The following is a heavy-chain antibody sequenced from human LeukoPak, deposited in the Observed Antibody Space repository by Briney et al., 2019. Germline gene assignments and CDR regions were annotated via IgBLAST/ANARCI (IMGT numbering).Heavy chain of an antibody. V-gene: IGHV3-30*14. CDR1: GFTFSSYV. CDR3: ARDQTTVVKDRYYFDY. J-gene: IGHJ4*02. CDR2: ISYDGSNK. Sequence: GGSLRLSCAASGFTFSSYVMVWVRQAPGKGLEWVALISYDGSNKYYADSVKGRFTISRDNSKNTLYLQMNSLRAEDTAVYYCARDQTTVVKDRYYFDYWGQGTLVTVSS. D-gene: IGHD4-23*01.